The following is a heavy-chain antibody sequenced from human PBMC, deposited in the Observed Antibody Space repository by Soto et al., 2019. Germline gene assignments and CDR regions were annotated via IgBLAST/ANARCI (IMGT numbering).Heavy chain of an antibody. CDR1: GYTFTSYD. J-gene: IGHJ4*02. CDR2: MNPNSGNT. CDR3: ARVGSGSSGWGKGFVFDS. D-gene: IGHD6-19*01. V-gene: IGHV1-8*01. Sequence: QVQLVQSGAEVKKPGASVKVSCKASGYTFTSYDINWVRQATGQGLEWMGWMNPNSGNTGYAQKFQGRVTMTRDTSMSTAYMELSSLRSEDTVVYYCARVGSGSSGWGKGFVFDSWGQGTLVTVSS.